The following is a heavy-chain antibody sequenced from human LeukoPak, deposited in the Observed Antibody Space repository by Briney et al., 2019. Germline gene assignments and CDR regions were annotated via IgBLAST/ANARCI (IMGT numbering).Heavy chain of an antibody. Sequence: PGRSLRLSCAASGFTFNSYGMHWVRQAPGKGLEWVAGIWYDGSNRHYADSVKGRLTISRDNAKNSLYLQMNSLRDEDTAVYYCARVLGYDSSAYYESFDFWGQGTLVIVSS. CDR1: GFTFNSYG. V-gene: IGHV3-33*01. CDR3: ARVLGYDSSAYYESFDF. CDR2: IWYDGSNR. J-gene: IGHJ4*02. D-gene: IGHD3-22*01.